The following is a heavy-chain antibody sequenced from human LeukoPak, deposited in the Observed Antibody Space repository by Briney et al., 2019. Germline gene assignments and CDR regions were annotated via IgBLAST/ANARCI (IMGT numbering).Heavy chain of an antibody. J-gene: IGHJ6*02. V-gene: IGHV3-9*01. Sequence: GGSLRLSCAASGFTFSSYWMYWVRQAPGKGLEWVSGISWNSGSIGYADSVKGRFTISRDNAKNSLYLQMNSLRAEDTALYYCAKGYYYDSSGYYYVDYYYGMDVWGQGTTVTVSS. D-gene: IGHD3-22*01. CDR3: AKGYYYDSSGYYYVDYYYGMDV. CDR2: ISWNSGSI. CDR1: GFTFSSYW.